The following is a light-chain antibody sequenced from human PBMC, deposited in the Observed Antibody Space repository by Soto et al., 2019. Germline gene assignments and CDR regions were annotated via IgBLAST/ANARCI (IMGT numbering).Light chain of an antibody. V-gene: IGKV3-20*01. Sequence: EIVLTQSPGTLSLSPGERATLSCRASQSVSSSYLAWYQQKPGQAPRLLISGAYSRATGIPVRFSGSGSGSDFSFTISRLKPEDFAVYYCQEDGSYVITFGQGTRLKIK. CDR3: QEDGSYVIT. CDR1: QSVSSSY. CDR2: GAY. J-gene: IGKJ5*01.